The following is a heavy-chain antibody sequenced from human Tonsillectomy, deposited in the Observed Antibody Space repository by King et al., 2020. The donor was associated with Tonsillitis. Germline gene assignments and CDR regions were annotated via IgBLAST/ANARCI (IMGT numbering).Heavy chain of an antibody. CDR1: GFTFDDYA. CDR3: AKDKKGAAGYLDP. V-gene: IGHV3-43D*03. D-gene: IGHD6-13*01. CDR2: ISWDGDNT. Sequence: VQLVESGGVAVQPGGSLRLSCAASGFTFDDYAMHWVRQAPGKGLEWVSLISWDGDNTYYADSVKGRFTISRDNSKNSLYLQMNSLRAEDTALYYCAKDKKGAAGYLDPWGQGTQVTVLS. J-gene: IGHJ5*02.